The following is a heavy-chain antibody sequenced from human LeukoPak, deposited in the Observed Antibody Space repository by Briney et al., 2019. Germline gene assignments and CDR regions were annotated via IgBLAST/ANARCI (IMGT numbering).Heavy chain of an antibody. Sequence: GGSLRLSCAASGFTFDNYGMSWVRQAPGKGLEWVSGINWNGGSTGYADSVKGRFTISRDNSKNTLYLQMNSLRAEDTAVYYCAKDAFRIAARLNWFDPWGQGTLVTVSS. CDR3: AKDAFRIAARLNWFDP. CDR2: INWNGGST. J-gene: IGHJ5*02. D-gene: IGHD6-6*01. CDR1: GFTFDNYG. V-gene: IGHV3-20*04.